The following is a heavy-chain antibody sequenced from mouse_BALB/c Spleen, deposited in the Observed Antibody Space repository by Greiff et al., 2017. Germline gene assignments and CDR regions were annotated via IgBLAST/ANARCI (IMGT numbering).Heavy chain of an antibody. J-gene: IGHJ2*01. CDR1: GFSLTSYG. Sequence: VKLVESGPGLVAPSQSLSITCTVSGFSLTSYGVHWVRQPPGKGLEWLGVIWAGGSTNYNSALMSRLSISKDNSKSQVFLKMNSLQTDDTAMYYCAREGVARFDYWGQGTTLTVSS. CDR3: AREGVARFDY. V-gene: IGHV2-9*02. D-gene: IGHD1-1*02. CDR2: IWAGGST.